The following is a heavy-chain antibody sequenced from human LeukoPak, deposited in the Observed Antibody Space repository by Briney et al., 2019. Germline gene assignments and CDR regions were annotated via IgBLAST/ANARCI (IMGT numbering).Heavy chain of an antibody. V-gene: IGHV4-59*01. D-gene: IGHD2-15*01. CDR3: ARGYCSDGSCYRVDY. J-gene: IGHJ4*02. CDR1: GGSISSYY. CDR2: IYYSGST. Sequence: SETLSLTCTVSGGSISSYYWSWIRQPPGKGLEWIGYIYYSGSTNYNPSLKSRVTISVDTSKNQFSLKLSSVTAADTAVYYCARGYCSDGSCYRVDYWGQGTLVTVSS.